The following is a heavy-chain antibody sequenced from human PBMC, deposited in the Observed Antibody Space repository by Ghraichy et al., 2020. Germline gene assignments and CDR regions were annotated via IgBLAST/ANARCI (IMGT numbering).Heavy chain of an antibody. CDR1: GFSLSNARMG. V-gene: IGHV2-26*01. CDR3: ARIHSPGDILTGYYYYYYMDV. D-gene: IGHD3-9*01. J-gene: IGHJ6*03. CDR2: IFSNDEK. Sequence: SGPTLVKPTETLTLTCTVSGFSLSNARMGVSWIRQPPGKALEWLAHIFSNDEKSYSTSLKSRLTISKDTSKSQVVLTMTNMDPVDTATYYCARIHSPGDILTGYYYYYYMDVWGKGTTVTVSS.